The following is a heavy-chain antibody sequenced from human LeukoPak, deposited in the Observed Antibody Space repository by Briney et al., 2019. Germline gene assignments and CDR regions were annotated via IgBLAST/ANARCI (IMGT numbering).Heavy chain of an antibody. J-gene: IGHJ5*02. CDR2: IYYSGST. D-gene: IGHD4-17*01. CDR1: GGSISSYY. Sequence: PSETLSLTCTVSGGSISSYYWSWIRQPPGKGLEWIGYIYYSGSTYFNPSLRSRVTILIDIFKNQFSLKMSSVTAADTAIYYCARVVDYGDYVNWFDPWGPGTLVTVSS. V-gene: IGHV4-59*08. CDR3: ARVVDYGDYVNWFDP.